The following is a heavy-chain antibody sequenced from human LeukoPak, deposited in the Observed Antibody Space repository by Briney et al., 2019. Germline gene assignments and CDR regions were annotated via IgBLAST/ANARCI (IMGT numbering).Heavy chain of an antibody. CDR1: GGSISSNY. D-gene: IGHD3-10*01. V-gene: IGHV4-59*01. J-gene: IGHJ4*02. CDR2: IYYSGST. CDR3: ARSYYGSGSWTFDY. Sequence: SETLSLTCTVSGGSISSNYWSWIRQPPGKGLEWIGHIYYSGSTNYNPSLKSRVTISVDMSKNQFSLKLSSVSAADTAVYYCARSYYGSGSWTFDYWGQGTLVTVSA.